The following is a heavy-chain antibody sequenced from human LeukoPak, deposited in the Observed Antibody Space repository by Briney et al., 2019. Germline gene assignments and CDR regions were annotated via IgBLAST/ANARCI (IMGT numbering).Heavy chain of an antibody. V-gene: IGHV3-23*01. Sequence: PGGSLRLPCAASGFTFSTYAMSWVRQAPGKGLEWVSGISGSGGRIYYADSVKGRFTISRDNSKNTLYLQMNSLRAEDTAVYYCAKDEPDLFYDSSGPDAFDIWGQGTMVTVSS. D-gene: IGHD3-22*01. CDR2: ISGSGGRI. J-gene: IGHJ3*02. CDR1: GFTFSTYA. CDR3: AKDEPDLFYDSSGPDAFDI.